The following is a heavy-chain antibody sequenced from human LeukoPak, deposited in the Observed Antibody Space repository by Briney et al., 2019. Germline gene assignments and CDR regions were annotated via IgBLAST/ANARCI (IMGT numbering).Heavy chain of an antibody. CDR3: ARQESRYYDSSGLFDY. CDR2: IYYSGST. J-gene: IGHJ4*02. D-gene: IGHD3-22*01. V-gene: IGHV4-39*07. Sequence: SETLSLTCTVSGGSISSSSYYWGWIRQPPGKGLEWIGSIYYSGSTYYNPSLKSRVTISVDTSKNQFSLKLSSVTAADTAVYYCARQESRYYDSSGLFDYWGQGTLVTVSS. CDR1: GGSISSSSYY.